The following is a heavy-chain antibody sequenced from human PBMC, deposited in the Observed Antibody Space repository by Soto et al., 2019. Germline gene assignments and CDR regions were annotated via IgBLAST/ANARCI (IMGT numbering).Heavy chain of an antibody. J-gene: IGHJ6*02. Sequence: PSETLSLTCAVSGGSISSSNWWSWIRQPPGKGLEWIGEIYHSGSTNYNPSLKSRVTISVDKSKNQFSLKLSSVTAADTAVYYCARLCHPGYYDSSGSPPYYYGMDVWGQGTTVTVSS. CDR2: IYHSGST. D-gene: IGHD3-22*01. CDR1: GGSISSSNW. V-gene: IGHV4-4*02. CDR3: ARLCHPGYYDSSGSPPYYYGMDV.